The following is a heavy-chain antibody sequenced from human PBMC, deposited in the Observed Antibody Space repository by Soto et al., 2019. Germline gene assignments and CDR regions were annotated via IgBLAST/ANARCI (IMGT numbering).Heavy chain of an antibody. D-gene: IGHD6-19*01. Sequence: EVQLVESGGGLVQPGGSLRLSCAASGFTVSSNYMSWVRQAPGKGLEWVSVIYSGGSTYYADSVKGRFTISRDNSKNTLYLQMNSLRAEDTAVYYCARDLRRIAVASYARDYWGQGTLVTVSS. CDR1: GFTVSSNY. J-gene: IGHJ4*02. CDR3: ARDLRRIAVASYARDY. CDR2: IYSGGST. V-gene: IGHV3-66*01.